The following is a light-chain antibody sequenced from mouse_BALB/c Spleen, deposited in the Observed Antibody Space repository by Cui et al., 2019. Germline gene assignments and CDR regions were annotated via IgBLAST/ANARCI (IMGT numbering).Light chain of an antibody. Sequence: DIVMTQPNKFMSTSVGDRVSITCKASQDVSTAVAWYQQKPGQSPKLLIYWASTRHTGVPDRFTGSGSGTDYTLTISSVQAEDLALYYCQQHYSTPYTFGGGTKLEIK. V-gene: IGKV6-25*01. CDR2: WAS. J-gene: IGKJ2*01. CDR3: QQHYSTPYT. CDR1: QDVSTA.